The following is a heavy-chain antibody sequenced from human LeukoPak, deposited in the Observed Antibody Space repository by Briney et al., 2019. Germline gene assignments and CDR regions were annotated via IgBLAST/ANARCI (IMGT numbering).Heavy chain of an antibody. D-gene: IGHD5-24*01. J-gene: IGHJ5*02. CDR3: ARARDGHINNWFDP. CDR1: GGSISSFY. CDR2: IYYSGST. V-gene: IGHV4-59*01. Sequence: SETLSLTCTVSGGSISSFYWSWIRQPPGKGLEWIGYIYYSGSTNYNPSLKSRVTISVDTSKNQFSLKMSSVTAADTAVYYCARARDGHINNWFDPWGQGTLVTVSS.